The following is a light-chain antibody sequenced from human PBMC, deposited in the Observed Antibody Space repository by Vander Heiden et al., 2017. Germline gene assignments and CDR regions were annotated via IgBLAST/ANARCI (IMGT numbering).Light chain of an antibody. J-gene: IGLJ2*01. CDR2: EVS. CDR1: SSDVGSYNL. CDR3: CSYAGSSTFHVV. Sequence: QSALTQPASVSGSPGQSTTISCTGTSSDVGSYNLVSWYQQHPGKAPKLMIYEVSKRPSGVSNRFSGSKSGNTASLTISGLQAEDEADYYCCSYAGSSTFHVVFGGGTKLTVL. V-gene: IGLV2-23*02.